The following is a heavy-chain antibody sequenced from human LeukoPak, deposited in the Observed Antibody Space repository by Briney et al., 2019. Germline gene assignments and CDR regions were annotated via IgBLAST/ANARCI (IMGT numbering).Heavy chain of an antibody. CDR3: ARAPRRIAAAGTVGWFDP. D-gene: IGHD6-13*01. CDR1: GYTFTSYD. J-gene: IGHJ5*02. V-gene: IGHV1-8*01. CDR2: MNPNSGNT. Sequence: ASVKVSCKASGYTFTSYDTNWVRQATGQGLEWMGWMNPNSGNTGYAQKFQGRVTMTRNTSISTAYMELSSLRSEDTAVYYCARAPRRIAAAGTVGWFDPWGQGTLVTVSS.